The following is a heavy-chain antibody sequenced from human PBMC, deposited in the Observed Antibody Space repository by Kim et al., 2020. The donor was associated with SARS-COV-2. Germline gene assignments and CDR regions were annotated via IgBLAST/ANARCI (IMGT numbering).Heavy chain of an antibody. CDR3: AREGDSSGYYYPIDY. V-gene: IGHV3-21*01. D-gene: IGHD3-22*01. Sequence: DSVKGRFTISRDNAKNSLYLQMNSLRAEDTAVYYCAREGDSSGYYYPIDYWGQGTLVTVSS. J-gene: IGHJ4*02.